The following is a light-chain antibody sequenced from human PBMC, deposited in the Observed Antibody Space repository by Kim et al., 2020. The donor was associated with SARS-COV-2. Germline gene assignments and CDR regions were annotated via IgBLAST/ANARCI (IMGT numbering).Light chain of an antibody. J-gene: IGKJ1*01. Sequence: STGERATLSCRASQSISSVYFAWYQQKPGQAPSLLIYGASIRATGIPDRFSGGGSGTDFTLTISRLESEDFAVYYCHQYGSSPQTFGQGTKVDIK. CDR3: HQYGSSPQT. CDR2: GAS. V-gene: IGKV3-20*01. CDR1: QSISSVY.